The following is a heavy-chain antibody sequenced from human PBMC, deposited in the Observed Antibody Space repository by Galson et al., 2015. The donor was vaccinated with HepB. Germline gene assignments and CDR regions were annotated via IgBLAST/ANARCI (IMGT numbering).Heavy chain of an antibody. CDR2: ISSSSSYI. Sequence: SLRLSCAASGFTFSSYSMNWVRQAPGKGLEWVSSISSSSSYIYYADSVKGRFTISRDNAKNSLYLQMNSLRAEDTAVYYCASRYYDILTGYPSFDYWGQGTLVTVSS. J-gene: IGHJ4*02. CDR1: GFTFSSYS. D-gene: IGHD3-9*01. CDR3: ASRYYDILTGYPSFDY. V-gene: IGHV3-21*01.